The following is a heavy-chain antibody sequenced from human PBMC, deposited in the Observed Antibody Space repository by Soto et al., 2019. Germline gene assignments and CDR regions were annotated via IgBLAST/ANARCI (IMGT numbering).Heavy chain of an antibody. D-gene: IGHD6-6*01. Sequence: PSETLSLTCAVYGGSFSDYFWTWIRQPPGKGLEWIGEINHSGSTTFNPSLTSRVAISADTSRNQFSLRVTSVTAADTAVYSCAGREFASSSFHYYYYAVDVWGQGTTVTVSS. CDR1: GGSFSDYF. CDR2: INHSGST. J-gene: IGHJ6*02. CDR3: AGREFASSSFHYYYYAVDV. V-gene: IGHV4-34*01.